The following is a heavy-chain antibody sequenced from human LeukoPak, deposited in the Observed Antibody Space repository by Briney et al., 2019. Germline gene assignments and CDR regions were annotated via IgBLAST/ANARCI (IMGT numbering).Heavy chain of an antibody. CDR2: ISNSGSSI. CDR1: GFTFSDSY. Sequence: GGSLRLSCAASGFTFSDSYMTWIRQAPGKGLEWVSYISNSGSSIYYADSVKGRFTISRDNAKNSLYLQMNSLRAEDTAVYYCAVWELMNWFDPWGQGTLVTVSS. D-gene: IGHD1-26*01. J-gene: IGHJ5*02. V-gene: IGHV3-11*04. CDR3: AVWELMNWFDP.